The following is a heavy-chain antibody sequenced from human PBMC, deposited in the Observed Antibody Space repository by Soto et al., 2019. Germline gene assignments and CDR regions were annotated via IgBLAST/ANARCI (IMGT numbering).Heavy chain of an antibody. Sequence: PSETLSLTCTVSSDSISSYYWIWIRQSPGKELEWIGYTDYSGNTNYNPSLKSRVTISGDTSKNQFSLRLSSVTAADTAVYYCARAVGDPLYYLDYWGQGTLVTVSS. CDR2: TDYSGNT. J-gene: IGHJ4*02. V-gene: IGHV4-59*08. D-gene: IGHD6-19*01. CDR3: ARAVGDPLYYLDY. CDR1: SDSISSYY.